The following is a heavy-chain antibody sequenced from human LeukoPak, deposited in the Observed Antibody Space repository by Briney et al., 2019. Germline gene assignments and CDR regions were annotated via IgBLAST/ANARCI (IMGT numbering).Heavy chain of an antibody. D-gene: IGHD3-22*01. V-gene: IGHV3-15*01. CDR3: ATDDYYARSGPSGADYFDY. Sequence: MTGGSLRLSCGASGFSFSGAWMSWVRQAPGKGLEWVARIKSKRDGEATDYAAPAKGRFSISRDDSKTTRYLQMNSLKTEDTAMYYCATDDYYARSGPSGADYFDYWGQGILVTVSS. CDR1: GFSFSGAW. J-gene: IGHJ4*02. CDR2: IKSKRDGEAT.